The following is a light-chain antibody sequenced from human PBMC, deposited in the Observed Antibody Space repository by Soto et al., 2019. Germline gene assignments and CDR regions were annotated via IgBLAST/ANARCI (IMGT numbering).Light chain of an antibody. Sequence: QSVLTQPPSVSGAPGQRVTISCTGSSSNIGAGYDVHWYQQLPGTAPKLLTYGNSNRPSGVPDRFSGSKSGTSASLAFTGLQAEDEADYYCQSYDSSLSGYVVFGGGTKVTVL. CDR3: QSYDSSLSGYVV. V-gene: IGLV1-40*01. J-gene: IGLJ2*01. CDR1: SSNIGAGYD. CDR2: GNS.